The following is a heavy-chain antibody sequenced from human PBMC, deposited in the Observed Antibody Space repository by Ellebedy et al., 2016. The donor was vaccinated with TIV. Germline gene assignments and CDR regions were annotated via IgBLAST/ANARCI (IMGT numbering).Heavy chain of an antibody. Sequence: SETLSLTXTVSGGSISSSIYYWGWIRQPPGKGLEWIGSIHYSGSTYYNPSLKSRVTISVDTSKKQFSLRLSSVTAADTAVYYCATVRAGIAVAGTVDYWGQGILVTVSS. CDR1: GGSISSSIYY. J-gene: IGHJ4*02. D-gene: IGHD6-19*01. V-gene: IGHV4-39*07. CDR3: ATVRAGIAVAGTVDY. CDR2: IHYSGST.